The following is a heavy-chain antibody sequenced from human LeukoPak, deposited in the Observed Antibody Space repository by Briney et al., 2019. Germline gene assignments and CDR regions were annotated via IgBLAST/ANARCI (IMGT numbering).Heavy chain of an antibody. J-gene: IGHJ4*02. CDR2: INPSGGST. CDR1: GYTFTSHY. D-gene: IGHD6-19*01. Sequence: GASVKVSCKASGYTFTSHYMHWVRQAPGQGLECMGIINPSGGSTSYAQKFQGRVTMTRDMSTSTVYMELSSLRSDDTAVYYCARFAVHRRITVAGQFGLDYWGQGTLVSVSS. CDR3: ARFAVHRRITVAGQFGLDY. V-gene: IGHV1-46*01.